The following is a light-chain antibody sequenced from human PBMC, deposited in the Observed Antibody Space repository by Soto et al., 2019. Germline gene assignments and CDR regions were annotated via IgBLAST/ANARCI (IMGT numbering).Light chain of an antibody. J-gene: IGKJ1*01. Sequence: DIRMTQSPSTLSASVGDRVTITCRASQSIGEWLAWYQQKPGKAPKLLIYDASSLESGVPQRFSGSGSGTEFTLTISSLQTDDFSTDYCQQYHSYWTFGQGTKVDIK. V-gene: IGKV1-5*01. CDR2: DAS. CDR1: QSIGEW. CDR3: QQYHSYWT.